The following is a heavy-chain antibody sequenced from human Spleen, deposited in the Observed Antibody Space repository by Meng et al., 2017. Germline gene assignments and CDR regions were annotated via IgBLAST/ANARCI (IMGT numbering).Heavy chain of an antibody. CDR3: ARSSTSPASYFFDY. D-gene: IGHD6-6*01. CDR2: IYYSGST. CDR1: GGSISSGGYY. Sequence: QGQPQESGPGLVNPSQTLSLTCSVSGGSISSGGYYWSWIRQHPGKGLEWIGYIYYSGSTYYNPSLKSLVTISVDTSKNQFSLKLSSVTAADTAVYFCARSSTSPASYFFDYWGQGTLVTVSS. V-gene: IGHV4-31*01. J-gene: IGHJ4*02.